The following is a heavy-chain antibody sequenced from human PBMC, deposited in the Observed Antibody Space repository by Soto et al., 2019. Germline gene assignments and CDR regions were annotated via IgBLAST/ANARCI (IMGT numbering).Heavy chain of an antibody. CDR1: GFTFSSYE. V-gene: IGHV3-48*03. D-gene: IGHD3-22*01. CDR2: ISSSGSTI. Sequence: GGSLRLSCAASGFTFSSYEMNWVRQAPGKGLEWVSYISSSGSTIYYADSVKGRFTISRDNAKNSLYLQMNSLRAEDTAVYYCARDGGIGTYYYDSSGSLAFDIWGQGTMVTVSS. J-gene: IGHJ3*02. CDR3: ARDGGIGTYYYDSSGSLAFDI.